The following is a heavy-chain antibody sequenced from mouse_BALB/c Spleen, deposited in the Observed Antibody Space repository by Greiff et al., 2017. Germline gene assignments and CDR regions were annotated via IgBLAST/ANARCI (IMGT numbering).Heavy chain of an antibody. CDR2: IYPGDGDT. CDR3: ARSGYYGNYVYYAMDY. CDR1: GYAFSSYW. V-gene: IGHV1-80*01. Sequence: VQLQESGAELVRPGSSVKISCKASGYAFSSYWMNWVKQRPGQGLEWIGQIYPGDGDTNYNGKFKGKATLTADKSSSTAYMQLSSLTSEDSAVYFCARSGYYGNYVYYAMDYWGQGTSVTVSS. D-gene: IGHD2-1*01. J-gene: IGHJ4*01.